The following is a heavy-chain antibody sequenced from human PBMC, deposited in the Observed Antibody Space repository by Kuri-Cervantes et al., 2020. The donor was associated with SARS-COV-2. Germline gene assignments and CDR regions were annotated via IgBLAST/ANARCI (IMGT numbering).Heavy chain of an antibody. J-gene: IGHJ6*03. D-gene: IGHD6-6*01. Sequence: GESLKISCAVSGFTFSSYWMSWVRQAPGKGLEWVANIKQDGSEKYYVDSVKGRFTISRDNAKNSLYLQMNSLRAEDTALYYCARNFKSSSSLYYYYYMDVWGKGTTVTVSS. CDR3: ARNFKSSSSLYYYYYMDV. V-gene: IGHV3-7*03. CDR2: IKQDGSEK. CDR1: GFTFSSYW.